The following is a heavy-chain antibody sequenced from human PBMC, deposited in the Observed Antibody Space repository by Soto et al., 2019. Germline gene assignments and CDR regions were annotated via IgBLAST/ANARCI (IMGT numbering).Heavy chain of an antibody. V-gene: IGHV3-7*01. CDR1: GFTFSSSW. J-gene: IGHJ4*02. CDR3: ARDRGYSSYDY. CDR2: IKEDGSEK. D-gene: IGHD5-18*01. Sequence: PGGSLRLSCAASGFTFSSSWMNWVRQAPGKGLEWVADIKEDGSEKYYVDMVKGRFTISRDNIENSLYLQMNSLRGEDSAVYFCARDRGYSSYDYWGLGTLVTVSS.